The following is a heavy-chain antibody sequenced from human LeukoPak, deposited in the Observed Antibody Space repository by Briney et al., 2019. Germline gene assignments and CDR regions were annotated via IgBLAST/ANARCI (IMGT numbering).Heavy chain of an antibody. CDR2: IYSDNNT. Sequence: GGSLRLSCAASGFTVSNYYMIWVRQAPGKGLEWVSIIYSDNNTHYADSVKGRFTISRDNSKTTLCLQMNGLRAEDTAMYYCARGGNSGWSDFDYWGQGTLVTVSS. CDR3: ARGGNSGWSDFDY. CDR1: GFTVSNYY. D-gene: IGHD6-19*01. V-gene: IGHV3-66*01. J-gene: IGHJ4*02.